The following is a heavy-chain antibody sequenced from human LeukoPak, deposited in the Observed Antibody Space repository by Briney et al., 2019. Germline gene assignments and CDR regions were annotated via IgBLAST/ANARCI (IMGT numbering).Heavy chain of an antibody. CDR3: ARGRIVVVPAATPAYYFDY. V-gene: IGHV1-2*04. Sequence: ASVKDSCKASGYTFTGYYMHWVRQAPGQGLEWMGWINPNSGGTNYAQKFQGWVTMTRDTSISTAYMELSRLRSDDTAVYYCARGRIVVVPAATPAYYFDYWGQGTLVTVSS. J-gene: IGHJ4*02. D-gene: IGHD2-2*01. CDR1: GYTFTGYY. CDR2: INPNSGGT.